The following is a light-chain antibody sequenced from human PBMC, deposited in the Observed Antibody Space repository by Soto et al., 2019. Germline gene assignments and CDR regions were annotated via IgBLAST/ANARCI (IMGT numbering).Light chain of an antibody. CDR1: SSNIGGNS. Sequence: QSAMTQPPSVSAAPGQKVTISGSGSSSNIGGNSVSWYQQLPGTAPKLLIYDDNKRPSGIPDRFSGSKSGTSATLGITGFQTGDEADYYCGSWDSSLSAYVFGTGTKLTVL. V-gene: IGLV1-51*01. CDR2: DDN. J-gene: IGLJ1*01. CDR3: GSWDSSLSAYV.